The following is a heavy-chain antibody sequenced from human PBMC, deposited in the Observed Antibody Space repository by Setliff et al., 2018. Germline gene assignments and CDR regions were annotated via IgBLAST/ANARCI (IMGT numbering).Heavy chain of an antibody. V-gene: IGHV1-69*05. D-gene: IGHD2-21*01. CDR2: IIPISAAS. CDR3: AAEKFPGDWGDY. J-gene: IGHJ4*02. CDR1: GDTFNTET. Sequence: ASVKVSCKASGDTFNTETISWVRQAPGQGLEWMGGIIPISAASNPAQDFQGRVTMTTDTPTRTAYMEVTSLRSDDTAVYYCAAEKFPGDWGDYWGQGTLVTVSS.